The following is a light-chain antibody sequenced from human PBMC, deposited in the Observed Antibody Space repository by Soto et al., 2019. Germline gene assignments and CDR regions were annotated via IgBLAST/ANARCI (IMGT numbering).Light chain of an antibody. Sequence: QTVVTQEPSFSVSPGGTVTLTCGLNSGSVSTNYYPAWYQQTPGQAPRSLVYNTNTRSSGVPDRFSGSILGNRAALTISGAQADDESDYYCVLHVNDGTWVFGGGTKLTVL. J-gene: IGLJ3*02. CDR2: NTN. V-gene: IGLV8-61*01. CDR3: VLHVNDGTWV. CDR1: SGSVSTNYY.